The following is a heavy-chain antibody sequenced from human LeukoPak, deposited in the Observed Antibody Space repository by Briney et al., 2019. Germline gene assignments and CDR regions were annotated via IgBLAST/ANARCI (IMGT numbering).Heavy chain of an antibody. D-gene: IGHD3-10*01. Sequence: PGGSLRLSCADSGLTISNNWMSWVRQAPGKGLEWVANIKLDGSEQYYMDSVKGRFTISRDNSKNTLYLQMNSLRAEDTAVYYCANDYGSGSRYWGQGTLVTVSS. CDR2: IKLDGSEQ. CDR1: GLTISNNW. J-gene: IGHJ4*02. CDR3: ANDYGSGSRY. V-gene: IGHV3-7*03.